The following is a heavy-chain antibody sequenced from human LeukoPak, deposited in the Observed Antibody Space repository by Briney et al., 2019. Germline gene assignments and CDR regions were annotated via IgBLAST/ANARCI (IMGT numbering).Heavy chain of an antibody. D-gene: IGHD6-19*01. Sequence: GGSLRLSCAASGFTFSSYDMHWVRQATGKGLEWVSAIGTAGDTYYPGSVKGRFTISRENAKNSLYLQMNSLRAGDTAVYYCARGPRGSSGFEYDYWGQGTLVTVSS. CDR1: GFTFSSYD. CDR2: IGTAGDT. CDR3: ARGPRGSSGFEYDY. V-gene: IGHV3-13*01. J-gene: IGHJ4*02.